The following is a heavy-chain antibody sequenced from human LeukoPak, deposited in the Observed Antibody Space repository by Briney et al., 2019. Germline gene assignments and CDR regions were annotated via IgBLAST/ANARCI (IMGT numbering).Heavy chain of an antibody. J-gene: IGHJ6*03. V-gene: IGHV1-18*01. CDR3: ARDVVLMVYANSTYYYYYMDV. Sequence: GASVKVSCKASGYTFTSYGISWVRQAPGQGLEWMGWISAYNGNTNYAQKLQGRVTMTTDTSTSTAYMELRSLRSDDTAVYYCARDVVLMVYANSTYYYYYMDVWGKGTTVTVSS. CDR2: ISAYNGNT. CDR1: GYTFTSYG. D-gene: IGHD2-8*01.